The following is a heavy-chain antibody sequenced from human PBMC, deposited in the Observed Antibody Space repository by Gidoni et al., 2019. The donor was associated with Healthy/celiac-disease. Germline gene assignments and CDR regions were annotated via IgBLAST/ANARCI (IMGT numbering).Heavy chain of an antibody. CDR3: AKLARVTVRGISPKVHFDY. CDR1: GFTFSSYA. D-gene: IGHD4-4*01. V-gene: IGHV3-23*01. J-gene: IGHJ4*02. CDR2: ISGSGGST. Sequence: EVQLLESGGGLVQPGGSLRLSCAASGFTFSSYAMSWVRQAPGKGLEWVSAISGSGGSTYYADSVKGRFTISRDNSKNTLYLQMNSLRAEDTAVYYCAKLARVTVRGISPKVHFDYWGQGTLVTVSS.